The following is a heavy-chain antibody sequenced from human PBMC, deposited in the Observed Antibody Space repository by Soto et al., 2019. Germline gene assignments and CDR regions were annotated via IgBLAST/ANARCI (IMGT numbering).Heavy chain of an antibody. V-gene: IGHV4-59*01. D-gene: IGHD6-19*01. CDR1: GGSISSYY. J-gene: IGHJ6*02. Sequence: SETLSLPCTVSGGSISSYYWSWIRQPPGKGLEWIGYIYYSGSTNYNPSLKSRVTISVDTSKNQFSLKLSSVTAADTAVYYCARGPGRIAVAGRSYYYGMDVWGQGTTVTVSS. CDR2: IYYSGST. CDR3: ARGPGRIAVAGRSYYYGMDV.